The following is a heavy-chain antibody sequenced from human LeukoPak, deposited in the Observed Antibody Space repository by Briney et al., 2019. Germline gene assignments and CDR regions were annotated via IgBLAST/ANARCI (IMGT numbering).Heavy chain of an antibody. CDR1: GDSVSSDSYY. CDR2: TYYSGTT. J-gene: IGHJ4*02. V-gene: IGHV4-61*03. D-gene: IGHD3-22*01. Sequence: TSVTLSLTCTVSGDSVSSDSYYWSWIRQPPGKGLEWIAYTYYSGTTKYNPSLKSRVTIAVDTSKNHFSLKLSSVTAADTAVYYCARDSRGYYDSSGYFDYWGQGTLVTVSS. CDR3: ARDSRGYYDSSGYFDY.